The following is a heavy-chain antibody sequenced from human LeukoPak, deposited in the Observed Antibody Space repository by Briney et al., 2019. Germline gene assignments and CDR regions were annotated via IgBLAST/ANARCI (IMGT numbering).Heavy chain of an antibody. CDR2: ISAYNGNT. J-gene: IGHJ4*02. D-gene: IGHD3-22*01. CDR3: ARVRDDSSGSPCGY. CDR1: GYTFTSYG. Sequence: ASVKVSCKASGYTFTSYGISWVRQAPGQRHEWVGWISAYNGNTNHAQKLQGRVTMTTDTSTSTAYMELRSLRSDDTAVYYCARVRDDSSGSPCGYWGQGTLVTVSS. V-gene: IGHV1-18*01.